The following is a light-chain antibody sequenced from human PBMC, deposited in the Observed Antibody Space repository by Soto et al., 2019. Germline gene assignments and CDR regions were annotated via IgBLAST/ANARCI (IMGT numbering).Light chain of an antibody. CDR3: SSYTSGSTYVL. CDR2: GVI. Sequence: QSALTQPASVSGSPGQSITISCTGTSSDVGGYNYVSWYQQSPGKAPKLIIYGVINRPSGVSNRFSASKSGNTASLTISGLQADDEADYYCSSYTSGSTYVLFGGGTQLTVL. V-gene: IGLV2-14*01. CDR1: SSDVGGYNY. J-gene: IGLJ3*02.